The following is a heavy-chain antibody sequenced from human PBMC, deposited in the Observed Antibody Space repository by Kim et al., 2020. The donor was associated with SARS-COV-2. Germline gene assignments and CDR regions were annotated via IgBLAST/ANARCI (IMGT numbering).Heavy chain of an antibody. Sequence: GGSLRLSCAASGFTFSSYGMHWVRQAPGKGLEWVAVIWYDGSNKYYADSVKGRFTISRDNSKNTLYLQMNSLRAEDTAVYYCARDPIVVVPAAMGRVDYWGQGTLVTVSS. J-gene: IGHJ4*02. CDR2: IWYDGSNK. CDR3: ARDPIVVVPAAMGRVDY. V-gene: IGHV3-33*08. D-gene: IGHD2-2*01. CDR1: GFTFSSYG.